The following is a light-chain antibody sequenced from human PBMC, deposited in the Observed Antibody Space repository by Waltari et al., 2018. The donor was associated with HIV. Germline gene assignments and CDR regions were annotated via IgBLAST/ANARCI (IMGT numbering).Light chain of an antibody. V-gene: IGKV6D-21*02. CDR3: HQSNSLPRT. CDR1: QSLGSR. J-gene: IGKJ4*01. CDR2: FAS. Sequence: EIVLTQSPDFQSVTPTEKVTITCRASQSLGSRLQWSQQNPDQSPKLLIKFASQAISGVPSRFSGSGSGTDFTLTINSLEAEDAAAYYCHQSNSLPRTFGGGTKVEIK.